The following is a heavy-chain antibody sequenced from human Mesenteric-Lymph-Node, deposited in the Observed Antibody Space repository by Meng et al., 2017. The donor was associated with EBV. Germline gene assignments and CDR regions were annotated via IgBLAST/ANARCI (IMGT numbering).Heavy chain of an antibody. CDR1: GGSVSSDSYF. J-gene: IGHJ5*02. V-gene: IGHV4-61*01. CDR2: VYYTGST. CDR3: ARHRRASSTGDWLDP. D-gene: IGHD2-2*01. Sequence: QGTLQDSGPGRVRPSATLSLTCTCSGGSVSSDSYFWSWIRQPPGKGLEWIGYVYYTGSTSYNSSLQSRVTISLDTSKNQFSLKLSSVTAADTAVYYCARHRRASSTGDWLDPWGQGTLVTVSS.